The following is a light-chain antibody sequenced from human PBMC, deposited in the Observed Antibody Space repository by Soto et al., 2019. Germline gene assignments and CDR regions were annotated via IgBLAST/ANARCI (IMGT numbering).Light chain of an antibody. CDR2: GAS. Sequence: EIVMTQSPATLSVSPGERATLSCRASQSVSSNLAWYQQKPGQAPRLLIYGASTRATGLPARVSGSGSGTEFTLTISSLQSEDFSVYYCQQYNTWPPLTFGGGTKVDLK. J-gene: IGKJ4*02. CDR1: QSVSSN. CDR3: QQYNTWPPLT. V-gene: IGKV3-15*01.